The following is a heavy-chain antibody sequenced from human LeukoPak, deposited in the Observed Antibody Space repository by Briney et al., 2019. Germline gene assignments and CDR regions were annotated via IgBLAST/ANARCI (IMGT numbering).Heavy chain of an antibody. CDR3: ARVSPYCSSTSCFDY. CDR2: IYYSGNT. D-gene: IGHD2-2*01. J-gene: IGHJ4*02. V-gene: IGHV4-39*07. CDR1: GVSISSSNSY. Sequence: SETLSLTCTVSGVSISSSNSYWGGIRHPPGKGLEWIGSIYYSGNTYYNASLKSRVTISVDTSKNQFSLKLSSVTAADTAVYYCARVSPYCSSTSCFDYWGQGTLVTVSS.